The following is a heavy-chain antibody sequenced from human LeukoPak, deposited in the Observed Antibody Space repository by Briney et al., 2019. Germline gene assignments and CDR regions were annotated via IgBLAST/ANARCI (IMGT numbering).Heavy chain of an antibody. Sequence: GSSVKVSCKASGGTFSSYAISWVRRAPGHGLEWMGGIIPIFGTANYAQKFQGRVTITADESTSTAYMELSRLRSEDAAVYYWARLMVRGVMGPGFDPWGQGTLVTVSS. V-gene: IGHV1-69*01. J-gene: IGHJ5*02. CDR3: ARLMVRGVMGPGFDP. D-gene: IGHD3-10*01. CDR1: GGTFSSYA. CDR2: IIPIFGTA.